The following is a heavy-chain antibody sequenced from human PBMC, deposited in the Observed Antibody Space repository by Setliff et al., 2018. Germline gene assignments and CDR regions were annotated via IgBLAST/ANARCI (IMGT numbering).Heavy chain of an antibody. Sequence: ASVKVSCKASGYTFTSYGVSWVRQAPGQGLEWMGWISAYNGNINYAQKFQGRVTMTTDTSTSTAYMELRSLRSDDTAVYFCARAGKYFDDTSGYYYDRDYYFYMDVWGKGTTVTVSS. V-gene: IGHV1-18*01. CDR3: ARAGKYFDDTSGYYYDRDYYFYMDV. CDR2: ISAYNGNI. J-gene: IGHJ6*03. CDR1: GYTFTSYG. D-gene: IGHD3-22*01.